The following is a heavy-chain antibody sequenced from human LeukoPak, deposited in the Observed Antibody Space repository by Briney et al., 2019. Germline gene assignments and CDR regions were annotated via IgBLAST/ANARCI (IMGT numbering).Heavy chain of an antibody. CDR2: ISGSGGST. J-gene: IGHJ4*02. V-gene: IGHV3-23*01. D-gene: IGHD3-9*01. CDR1: GFTFSSYA. CDR3: AKDIGRRYYDILTGYYDY. Sequence: GGSLRLSCAASGFTFSSYAMSWVRQALGKGLEWVSAISGSGGSTYYADSVKGRFTISRDNSKNTLYLQMNSLRAEDTAVYYCAKDIGRRYYDILTGYYDYWGQGTLVTVSS.